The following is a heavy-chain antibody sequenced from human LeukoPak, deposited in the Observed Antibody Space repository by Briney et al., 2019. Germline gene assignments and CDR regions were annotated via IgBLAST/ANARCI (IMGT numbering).Heavy chain of an antibody. CDR2: SGST. CDR3: ARVAGTLYYYYYMDV. D-gene: IGHD1-1*01. Sequence: PSETLSLTCTVSGGSISSYYWSWIRQPPGKGLEWIGYSGSTNYNPPLKSRVTISVDTSKNQFSLKLSSVTAADTAVYYCARVAGTLYYYYYMDVWGKGTTVTVSS. J-gene: IGHJ6*03. V-gene: IGHV4-59*01. CDR1: GGSISSYY.